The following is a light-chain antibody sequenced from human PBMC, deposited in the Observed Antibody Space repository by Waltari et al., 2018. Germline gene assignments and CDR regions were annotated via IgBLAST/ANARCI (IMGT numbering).Light chain of an antibody. J-gene: IGKJ3*01. Sequence: EIVLTQSPGTLSLSPGERATLSCRASQSVSTSHLAWYQQKPGLAPRLLIYRASSRATGIPDRFSGSGSGADFTLTSSRLEPEDFAVYYCQYYGSSLFTFGPGTKVDIK. V-gene: IGKV3-20*01. CDR1: QSVSTSH. CDR3: QYYGSSLFT. CDR2: RAS.